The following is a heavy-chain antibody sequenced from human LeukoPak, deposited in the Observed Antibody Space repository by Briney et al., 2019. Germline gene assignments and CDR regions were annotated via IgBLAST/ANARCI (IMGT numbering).Heavy chain of an antibody. J-gene: IGHJ6*03. D-gene: IGHD6-13*01. V-gene: IGHV6-1*01. CDR2: TYYRSKWYN. Sequence: SQTLSLTCAISGDSVSSNSAAWNWIRQSPSRGLEWLGRTYYRSKWYNDYAGSVKSRITINPDTSKNQFSLQLNSVTPEDTAVYYCARGPGIAAAGTPSDYYYYYYMDVWGKGTTVTVSS. CDR1: GDSVSSNSAA. CDR3: ARGPGIAAAGTPSDYYYYYYMDV.